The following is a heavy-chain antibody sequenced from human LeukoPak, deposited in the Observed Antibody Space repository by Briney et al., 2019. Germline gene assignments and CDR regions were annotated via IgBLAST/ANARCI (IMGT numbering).Heavy chain of an antibody. V-gene: IGHV3-7*01. CDR2: IKQDGSEK. D-gene: IGHD3-3*01. CDR3: AKVAGITIFGVVIMDYYFDY. Sequence: SSYYWGWVRQAPGKGLEWVANIKQDGSEKYYVDSVKGRFTISRDNAKNSLYLQMNSLRAEDTAVYYCAKVAGITIFGVVIMDYYFDYWGQGTLVTVSS. J-gene: IGHJ4*02. CDR1: SSYY.